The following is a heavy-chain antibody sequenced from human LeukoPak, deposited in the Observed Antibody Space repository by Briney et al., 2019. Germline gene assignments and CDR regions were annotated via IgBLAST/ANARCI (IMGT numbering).Heavy chain of an antibody. D-gene: IGHD1-14*01. CDR1: GFSFSSYY. J-gene: IGHJ4*02. CDR3: VRENHGSFDY. V-gene: IGHV3-21*01. CDR2: ISSSSTYI. Sequence: GGSLRLSCAASGFSFSSYYVNWVRQAPGKGLEWVSCISSSSTYIYYADSVRGRFAISRDNAKNSLYLLMNSLRAEDTAVYYCVRENHGSFDYWGQGSLVTVSS.